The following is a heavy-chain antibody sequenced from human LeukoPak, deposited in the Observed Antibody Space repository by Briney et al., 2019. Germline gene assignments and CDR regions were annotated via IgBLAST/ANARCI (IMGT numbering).Heavy chain of an antibody. CDR1: GGSISSYY. J-gene: IGHJ4*02. CDR3: ARGDSSGWYHFDY. D-gene: IGHD6-19*01. V-gene: IGHV4-59*08. Sequence: SSETLSLTCTVSGGSISSYYWSWIRQPPGKGLEWIGYIYYSGSTNYNPSLKSRVTISVDTSKNQFSLKLSSVTAADTAVYYCARGDSSGWYHFDYWGQGTLVTVSS. CDR2: IYYSGST.